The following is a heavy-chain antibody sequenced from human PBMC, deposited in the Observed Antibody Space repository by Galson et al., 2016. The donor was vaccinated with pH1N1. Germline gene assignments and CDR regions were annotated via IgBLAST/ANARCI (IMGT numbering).Heavy chain of an antibody. CDR3: VKLDSSGYYYGRFDS. CDR1: GFTFNIFA. D-gene: IGHD3-22*01. V-gene: IGHV3-23*01. Sequence: SLRLSCAASGFTFNIFAMSWVRQAPGKGPEWVSSISASGANTNYADPVKGRFTISRDNSKNTLYLQTNRLRAEDTAIYYCVKLDSSGYYYGRFDSWGQGTLVTVSS. J-gene: IGHJ4*02. CDR2: ISASGANT.